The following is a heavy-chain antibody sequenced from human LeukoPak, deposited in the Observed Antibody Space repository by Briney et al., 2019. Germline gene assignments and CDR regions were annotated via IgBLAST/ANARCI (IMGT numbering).Heavy chain of an antibody. D-gene: IGHD3-3*01. J-gene: IGHJ4*02. V-gene: IGHV3-53*01. CDR2: IYGDGRT. Sequence: GGSLRLSCVVSGFSVSNNYIIWVRQAPGNGLERVSIIYGDGRTSHSASVRGRFTISRDNSKNIVSLQMNNLRAEDTAVYYCARGRGLGVVSPYFDYWGQGTLVAVSS. CDR3: ARGRGLGVVSPYFDY. CDR1: GFSVSNNY.